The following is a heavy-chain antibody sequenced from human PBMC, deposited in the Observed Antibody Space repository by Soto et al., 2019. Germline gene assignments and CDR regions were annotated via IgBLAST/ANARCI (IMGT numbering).Heavy chain of an antibody. J-gene: IGHJ6*02. V-gene: IGHV2-70*01. CDR3: ARASSGYYYYYGMDV. CDR1: GFSRSTSGMC. D-gene: IGHD3-22*01. CDR2: IDWDDDK. Sequence: SVPTLVNATQTLTLTCTFSGFSRSTSGMCVSWIRQPPGKALEWLALIDWDDDKYYSTSLKTRLTISKDTSKNQVVLTMTNMDPVDTATYYCARASSGYYYYYGMDVWGQGTTVTVSS.